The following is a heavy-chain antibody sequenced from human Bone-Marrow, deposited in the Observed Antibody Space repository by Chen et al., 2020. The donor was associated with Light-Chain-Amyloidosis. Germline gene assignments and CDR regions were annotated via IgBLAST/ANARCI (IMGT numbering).Heavy chain of an antibody. V-gene: IGHV4-31*01. J-gene: IGHJ4*02. CDR3: ARVWSGYDFGVLFDY. Sequence: QVRLQESGPGLVKPSQTLSPTCTDYGGHISSADSYWGWIRQHPEKGLELIGYVSYTGATHYSPSLKSLVSMSLDPSSNQFSLKLISVTAADTAVYYCARVWSGYDFGVLFDYWGQGTLVTVSS. D-gene: IGHD5-12*01. CDR2: VSYTGAT. CDR1: GGHISSADSY.